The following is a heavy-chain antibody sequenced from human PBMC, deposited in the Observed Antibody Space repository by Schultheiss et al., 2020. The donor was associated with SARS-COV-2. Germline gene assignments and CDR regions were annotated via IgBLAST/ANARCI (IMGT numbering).Heavy chain of an antibody. V-gene: IGHV3-30*02. CDR1: GFTFSSYS. D-gene: IGHD6-6*01. CDR2: IWYDGSNK. CDR3: AKDGYSSSSDYYYGMDV. Sequence: GESLKISCAASGFTFSSYSMNWVRQAPGKGLEWVAVIWYDGSNKYYADSVKGRFTISRDNSKNTLYLQMNSLRDEDTAVYYCAKDGYSSSSDYYYGMDVWGQGTTVTVSS. J-gene: IGHJ6*02.